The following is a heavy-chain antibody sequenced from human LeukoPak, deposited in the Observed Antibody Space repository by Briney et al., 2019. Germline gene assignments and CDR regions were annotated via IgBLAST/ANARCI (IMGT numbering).Heavy chain of an antibody. Sequence: GGSLRLSCAASGFTFSSYAMHWVRQAPGKGLEWVAVISYDGSNKYYADSVKGRFTISRDNSKNTLYLQLNSLRAEDTAVYYCARSPYSSGCYAGFDYWGQGTLVTVSS. CDR1: GFTFSSYA. CDR3: ARSPYSSGCYAGFDY. D-gene: IGHD6-19*01. J-gene: IGHJ4*02. V-gene: IGHV3-30-3*01. CDR2: ISYDGSNK.